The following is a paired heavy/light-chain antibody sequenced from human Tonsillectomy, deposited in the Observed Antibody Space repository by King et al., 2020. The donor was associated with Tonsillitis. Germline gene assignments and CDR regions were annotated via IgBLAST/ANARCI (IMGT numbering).Light chain of an antibody. V-gene: IGKV1-5*03. CDR3: QHYYNYQYT. Sequence: DIQMTQSPSTLSASVGDRVTITCRASQSISIWLAWYQQKPGKAPKLLIYMASSLESGVPSRFSGSGSGTEFTLTISSLQPDDFATYYCQHYYNYQYTFGQGTKLEIK. CDR1: QSISIW. CDR2: MAS. J-gene: IGKJ2*01.
Heavy chain of an antibody. CDR3: GRLQGYTGSFYLGRPLSPLDY. CDR1: GVSISSNTFH. Sequence: QVQLQESGPGLVRPSETLSLTCTVSGVSISSNTFHWGWIRQPPGKGLEWIGSIYYDGNIYYSPSLESRVTMSADTSNNQISLNLRSVTASDTAVYYCGRLQGYTGSFYLGRPLSPLDYWGQGTLVTVSS. V-gene: IGHV4-39*01. CDR2: IYYDGNI. J-gene: IGHJ4*02. D-gene: IGHD1-26*01.